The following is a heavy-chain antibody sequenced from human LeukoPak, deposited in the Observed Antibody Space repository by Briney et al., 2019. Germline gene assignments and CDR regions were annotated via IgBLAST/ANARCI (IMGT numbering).Heavy chain of an antibody. Sequence: ASVKVSCKASGYTFTGYYIHWVRQAPGQGLEWMGRINPNSGGTNYAQKFQGRVTMTRDTSISTAYMELSRLRSDDTAVYYCARDPGATTNSFDYWGQGTLATVSS. CDR1: GYTFTGYY. J-gene: IGHJ4*02. D-gene: IGHD1-1*01. CDR3: ARDPGATTNSFDY. V-gene: IGHV1-2*06. CDR2: INPNSGGT.